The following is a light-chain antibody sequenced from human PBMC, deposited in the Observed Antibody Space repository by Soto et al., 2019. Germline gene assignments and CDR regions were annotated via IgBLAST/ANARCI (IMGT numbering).Light chain of an antibody. CDR2: GAS. J-gene: IGKJ1*01. CDR1: QSVSSN. CDR3: QQYYNWPRT. Sequence: EIVMTQSPATLSVSPGERATLSCRASQSVSSNLAWYQQKPGQAPRLLIYGASTRATGIPARFSGSGSGTEFTLTINSLQPEDFAVYYCQQYYNWPRTFGQGTKV. V-gene: IGKV3-15*01.